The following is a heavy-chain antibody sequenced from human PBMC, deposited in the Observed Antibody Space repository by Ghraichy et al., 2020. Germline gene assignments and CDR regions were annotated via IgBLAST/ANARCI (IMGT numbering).Heavy chain of an antibody. D-gene: IGHD3-10*01. Sequence: ASVKVSCKASGYTFTSYGISWVRQAPGQGLEWMGWISAYNGNTNYAQKLQGRVTMTTDKSPSTAYMELRSLRSDSPAVYCCAREFQVYCHGSGSGGFYGMDVWGQGTTVTVSS. V-gene: IGHV1-18*01. CDR2: ISAYNGNT. CDR3: AREFQVYCHGSGSGGFYGMDV. CDR1: GYTFTSYG. J-gene: IGHJ6*02.